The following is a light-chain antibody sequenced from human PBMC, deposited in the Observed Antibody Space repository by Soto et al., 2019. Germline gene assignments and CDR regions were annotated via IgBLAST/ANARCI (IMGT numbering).Light chain of an antibody. CDR2: DVS. Sequence: DIPMTQSPASLSASIGDRVTISCRASQDVSRYLNWYQHKPGRAPQLLVNDVSNLETGVPSRFSATGSGTEFTLTINGLQPEDLATYYCQQYDIPPSTFGGGTKVAIK. CDR3: QQYDIPPST. J-gene: IGKJ4*01. CDR1: QDVSRY. V-gene: IGKV1-33*01.